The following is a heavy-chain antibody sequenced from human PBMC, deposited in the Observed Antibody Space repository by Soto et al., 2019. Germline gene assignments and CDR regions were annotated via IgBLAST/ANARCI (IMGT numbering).Heavy chain of an antibody. CDR3: ARDRIQWLHDCFDI. CDR1: GYTFTNYG. V-gene: IGHV1-18*01. D-gene: IGHD6-19*01. Sequence: QVQLVQSGAEVKKPGASVKVSCKASGYTFTNYGISWVRQAPGQGLEWMGWISPYNGNTNYVENFQGRVSMTTDTSTTTAYLELRSMTCDDTAMYYCARDRIQWLHDCFDIWGQGTMVTVST. J-gene: IGHJ3*02. CDR2: ISPYNGNT.